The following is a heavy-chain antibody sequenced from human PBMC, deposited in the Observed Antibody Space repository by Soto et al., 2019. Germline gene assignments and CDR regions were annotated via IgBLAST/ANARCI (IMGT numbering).Heavy chain of an antibody. CDR3: ARGSTYYYDSSGFYIYYFDY. V-gene: IGHV3-7*03. Sequence: GSLRLSCAASAFTFSTYWMSWVRQAPGKGLEWVANIKQDGSEKYYVDSVKGRFTISRDNAKNSLYLQMNSLRAEDTAVYYCARGSTYYYDSSGFYIYYFDYWGQGTLVTVSS. CDR1: AFTFSTYW. CDR2: IKQDGSEK. J-gene: IGHJ4*02. D-gene: IGHD3-22*01.